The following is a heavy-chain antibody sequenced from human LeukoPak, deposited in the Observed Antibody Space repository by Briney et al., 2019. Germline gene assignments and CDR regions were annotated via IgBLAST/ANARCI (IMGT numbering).Heavy chain of an antibody. Sequence: PSETLSLTCSVSGGSISSYFWNWIRQPAGKGLEWMVRMYTTGSTNFNPSLKSRVNMSVDTSKNQFSLKLTSVTAADTAVYYCARDSREMATMFDSWGQGTLVTVSS. V-gene: IGHV4-4*07. CDR1: GGSISSYF. J-gene: IGHJ4*02. CDR3: ARDSREMATMFDS. D-gene: IGHD5-24*01. CDR2: MYTTGST.